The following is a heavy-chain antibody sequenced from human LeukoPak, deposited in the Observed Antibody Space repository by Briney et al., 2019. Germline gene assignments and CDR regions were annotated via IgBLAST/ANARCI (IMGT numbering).Heavy chain of an antibody. D-gene: IGHD4-17*01. CDR3: ARDYGDYVGALDI. V-gene: IGHV4-59*01. CDR1: GGSISSYY. J-gene: IGHJ3*02. Sequence: SETLSLTCTVSGGSISSYYWSWIRQPPGKGLEGIGYIYYSGSTNYNPSLKSRVTISVDPSKNQFSLKLSSVTAADTAVYYCARDYGDYVGALDIWGQGTMVTVSS. CDR2: IYYSGST.